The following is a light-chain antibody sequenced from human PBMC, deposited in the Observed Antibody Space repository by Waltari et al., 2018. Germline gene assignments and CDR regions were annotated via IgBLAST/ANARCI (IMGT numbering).Light chain of an antibody. CDR3: QQRSTWPPIT. Sequence: DIVLTQSPATLSLSPGERATPSCRASQSVSTSSAWYQQKPGQAPRLLISDAANRAAGIPARFTGSGSGTDFTLTISSLEPEDFGVYDCQQRSTWPPITFGQGTRLEIK. CDR1: QSVSTS. V-gene: IGKV3-11*01. J-gene: IGKJ5*01. CDR2: DAA.